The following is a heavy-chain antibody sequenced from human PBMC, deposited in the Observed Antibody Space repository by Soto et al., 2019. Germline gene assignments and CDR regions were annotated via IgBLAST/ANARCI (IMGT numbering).Heavy chain of an antibody. CDR1: GFTFISYA. Sequence: GGSLRLACASSGFTFISYAMSWVRQAPGKGLEWVSAISGSGGSTYYADSVKGRFTISRDNSKNTLYLQMNSLRAEDTAVYYCAKDPGYSGYHFNWFDPWGQGTLVTVSS. CDR2: ISGSGGST. D-gene: IGHD5-12*01. CDR3: AKDPGYSGYHFNWFDP. V-gene: IGHV3-23*01. J-gene: IGHJ5*02.